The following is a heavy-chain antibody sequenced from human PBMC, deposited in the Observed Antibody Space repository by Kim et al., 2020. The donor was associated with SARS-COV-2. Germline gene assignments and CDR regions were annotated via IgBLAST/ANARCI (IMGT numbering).Heavy chain of an antibody. J-gene: IGHJ4*02. D-gene: IGHD6-13*01. CDR3: ARFSESGSSWYTFDY. V-gene: IGHV4-4*09. Sequence: PSLQSRVTISVDTSKNQFSLKLSSVTAADTAVYYCARFSESGSSWYTFDYWGQGTLVTVSS.